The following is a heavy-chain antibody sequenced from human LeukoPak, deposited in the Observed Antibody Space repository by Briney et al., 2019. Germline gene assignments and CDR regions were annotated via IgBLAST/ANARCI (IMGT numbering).Heavy chain of an antibody. Sequence: GGSLRLSCAASGFTFSSYAMSWVCQAPGKGLEWVSAISGSGGSTYYADSVKGRFTISRDNSKNTLYLQMNSLRAEDTAVYYCARGLGYCSSTSCYFFYYGMDVWGQGTTVTVSS. CDR1: GFTFSSYA. CDR3: ARGLGYCSSTSCYFFYYGMDV. J-gene: IGHJ6*02. D-gene: IGHD2-2*01. CDR2: ISGSGGST. V-gene: IGHV3-23*01.